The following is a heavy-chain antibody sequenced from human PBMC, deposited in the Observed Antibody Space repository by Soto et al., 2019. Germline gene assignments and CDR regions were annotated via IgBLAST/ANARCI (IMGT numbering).Heavy chain of an antibody. V-gene: IGHV1-69*13. Sequence: ASVKVSCKASGGTFSSYAISWVRQAPGQGLEWMGGIIPIFGTANYAQKFQGRVTITADESTSTAYMELSSLRSEDTAVYYCARGGYCSGGSCYSANWFDPWGQGTLVTVSS. CDR3: ARGGYCSGGSCYSANWFDP. J-gene: IGHJ5*02. CDR1: GGTFSSYA. D-gene: IGHD2-15*01. CDR2: IIPIFGTA.